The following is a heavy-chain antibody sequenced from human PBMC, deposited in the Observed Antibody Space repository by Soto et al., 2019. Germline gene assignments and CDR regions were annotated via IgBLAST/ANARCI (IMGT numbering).Heavy chain of an antibody. CDR3: ARRVYSSHFDY. CDR1: GYSFTGYY. J-gene: IGHJ4*02. D-gene: IGHD5-18*01. CDR2: IIPHSGET. V-gene: IGHV1-2*02. Sequence: GASVKVSCKASGYSFTGYYMHWVRQAPGQGLEWMGWIIPHSGETNYAQKFQARVTLTRDTSISTAYMQLSGLTSDDTAVYYCARRVYSSHFDYWGQGTLVTVSS.